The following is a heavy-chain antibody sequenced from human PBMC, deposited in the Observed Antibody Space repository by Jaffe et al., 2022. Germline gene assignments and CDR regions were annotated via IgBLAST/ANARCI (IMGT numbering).Heavy chain of an antibody. V-gene: IGHV3-30*02. CDR3: AKDRQPYCSSTSCPGVGTDY. CDR1: GFTFSSYG. J-gene: IGHJ4*02. D-gene: IGHD2-2*01. Sequence: QVQLVESGGGVVQPGGSLRLSCAASGFTFSSYGMHWVRQAPGKGLEWVAFIRYDGSNKYYADSVKGRFTISRDNSKNTLYLQMNSLRAEDTAVYYCAKDRQPYCSSTSCPGVGTDYWGQGTLVTVSS. CDR2: IRYDGSNK.